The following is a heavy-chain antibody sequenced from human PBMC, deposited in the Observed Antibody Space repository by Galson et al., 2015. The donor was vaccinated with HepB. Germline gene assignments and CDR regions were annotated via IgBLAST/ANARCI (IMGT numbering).Heavy chain of an antibody. V-gene: IGHV3-23*01. CDR1: GFTFSTYA. CDR3: AKRGMTTVTRLWYFDL. CDR2: ISGGGAFT. D-gene: IGHD4-17*01. J-gene: IGHJ2*01. Sequence: SLRLSCAASGFTFSTYAMSWVRQAPGKGLEWVSDISGGGAFTYYADSVKGRFTISRSNSKNTLYLQMNSLRVEDTAVYSCAKRGMTTVTRLWYFDLWGRGTLVTVSS.